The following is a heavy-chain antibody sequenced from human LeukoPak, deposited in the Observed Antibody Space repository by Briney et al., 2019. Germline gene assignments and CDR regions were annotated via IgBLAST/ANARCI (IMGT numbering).Heavy chain of an antibody. V-gene: IGHV1-18*01. J-gene: IGHJ3*02. D-gene: IGHD6-13*01. Sequence: ASVKVSCKASGYTFTSYGISWVRQAPGQGLEWMGWISAYNGNTNYAQKLQGRVTMTTDTSTSTAYMELRSLRSDDTAVYYCARDQLPGIAAAGTNAFDIWGQGTMVTVSS. CDR2: ISAYNGNT. CDR1: GYTFTSYG. CDR3: ARDQLPGIAAAGTNAFDI.